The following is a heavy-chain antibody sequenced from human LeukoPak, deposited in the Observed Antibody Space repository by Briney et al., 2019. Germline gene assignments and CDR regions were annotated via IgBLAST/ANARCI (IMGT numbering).Heavy chain of an antibody. V-gene: IGHV1-69*13. CDR2: IIPIFGTA. Sequence: ASVKVSCKASGGTFSSYAISWVRQAPGQGLEWMGGIIPIFGTANYAQKFQGRVTITADESTSTAYMELSSLSSEDTAVYYCAREDRSLVSFAYWGQGSLVTVSS. CDR3: AREDRSLVSFAY. J-gene: IGHJ4*02. D-gene: IGHD2-21*01. CDR1: GGTFSSYA.